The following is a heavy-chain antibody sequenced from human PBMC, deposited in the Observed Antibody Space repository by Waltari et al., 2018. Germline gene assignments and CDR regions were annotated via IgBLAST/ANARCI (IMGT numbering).Heavy chain of an antibody. J-gene: IGHJ6*03. CDR1: GGTFSSYA. CDR3: ARLGYCSGGSCRPPQNYYMDV. CDR2: IIPIFGTA. V-gene: IGHV1-69*14. Sequence: QVQLVQSGAEVKKPGSSVKVSCKASGGTFSSYAISWVRQAPGQGLEWMGGIIPIFGTANYAQKFQGRVTITADKSTSTAYMELSSLRSEDTAVYYCARLGYCSGGSCRPPQNYYMDVWGKGTTVTVSS. D-gene: IGHD2-15*01.